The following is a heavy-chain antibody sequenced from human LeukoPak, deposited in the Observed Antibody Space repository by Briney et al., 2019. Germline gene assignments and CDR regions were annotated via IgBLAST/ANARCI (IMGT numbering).Heavy chain of an antibody. D-gene: IGHD5-18*01. CDR3: ARINVDTAMVSDY. CDR2: IIPILGIA. CDR1: GGTFSSYA. V-gene: IGHV1-69*04. J-gene: IGHJ4*02. Sequence: GASVKVSCKASGGTFSSYAISWVRQAPGQGLEWMGRIIPILGIANYAQKFQGRVTITADKSTSTAYMELSSLRSEDTAVYYCARINVDTAMVSDYWGQGTLVTVSS.